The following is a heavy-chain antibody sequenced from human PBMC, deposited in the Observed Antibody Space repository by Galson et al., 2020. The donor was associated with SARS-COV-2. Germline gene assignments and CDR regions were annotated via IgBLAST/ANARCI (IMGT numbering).Heavy chain of an antibody. CDR1: EYTFSNYW. CDR2: IYPGDSDT. J-gene: IGHJ4*02. D-gene: IGHD3-22*01. Sequence: GESLKLSCKGSEYTFSNYWIAWVRQMPGKGLEWMGIIYPGDSDTRYRPSFQGQVTISADKSNSTAYLPWSSLKASDTAMYYCAGMGPLMGGIWYESQYFPGGKYWGQGAPVTVSS. V-gene: IGHV5-51*01. CDR3: AGMGPLMGGIWYESQYFPGGKY.